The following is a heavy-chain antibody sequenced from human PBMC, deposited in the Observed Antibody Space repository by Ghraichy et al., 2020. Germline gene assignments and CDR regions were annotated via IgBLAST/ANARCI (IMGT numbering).Heavy chain of an antibody. V-gene: IGHV3-48*02. D-gene: IGHD4-23*01. Sequence: GGSLRLSCVGSGLSDYSINWVRHSPGPGMEWISYITRSSSFKAYADPVTGRLSISRYNAQNSLYLQMNSLRDEATAVYYCARGTSVVRFYYSDGMDVWGQGTTVPVS. CDR3: ARGTSVVRFYYSDGMDV. CDR2: ITRSSSFK. CDR1: GLSDYS. J-gene: IGHJ6*02.